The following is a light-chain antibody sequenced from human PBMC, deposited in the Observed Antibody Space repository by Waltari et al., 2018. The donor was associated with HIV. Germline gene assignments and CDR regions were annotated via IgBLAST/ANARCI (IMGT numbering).Light chain of an antibody. Sequence: QAGLTQPPSMSAGAGQTATLPCTGGSNHVGHEGGTWLQHQRGRPPTVLSYRNNNRPSGTAERHSATRSGNIIFLNISGLRSEDEAVYYGSAWETGRNAWVFGAGTHLAVL. CDR2: RNN. CDR1: SNHVGHEG. J-gene: IGLJ3*02. V-gene: IGLV10-54*01. CDR3: SAWETGRNAWV.